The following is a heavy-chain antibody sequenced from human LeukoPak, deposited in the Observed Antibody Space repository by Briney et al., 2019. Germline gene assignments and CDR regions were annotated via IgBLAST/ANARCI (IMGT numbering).Heavy chain of an antibody. J-gene: IGHJ4*02. Sequence: GGSLRLSCAASGFTFSDSGMHWVRPASGKGLEWFGHVRSKANSHATAYAASVRGRSTISRDDSKNTALLQMKSLKTDDTAVYYCTTVAMATTSGFDYWGQGTQVTVSS. V-gene: IGHV3-73*01. D-gene: IGHD5-24*01. CDR2: VRSKANSHAT. CDR1: GFTFSDSG. CDR3: TTVAMATTSGFDY.